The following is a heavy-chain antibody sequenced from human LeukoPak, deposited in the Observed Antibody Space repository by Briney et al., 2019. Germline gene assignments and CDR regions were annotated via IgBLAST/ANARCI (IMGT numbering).Heavy chain of an antibody. CDR2: IYTSGST. V-gene: IGHV4-4*07. J-gene: IGHJ6*02. CDR3: ARDRPDYYGSGSYYNEPYYYYGMDV. D-gene: IGHD3-10*01. Sequence: KTSETLSLTCTVSGGSISSYYWSWIRQPAGKGLEWIGRIYTSGSTNYNPSLKSRVTMSVDTSKNQFSLKLSSVTAADTAVYYCARDRPDYYGSGSYYNEPYYYYGMDVWGQGTTATVSS. CDR1: GGSISSYY.